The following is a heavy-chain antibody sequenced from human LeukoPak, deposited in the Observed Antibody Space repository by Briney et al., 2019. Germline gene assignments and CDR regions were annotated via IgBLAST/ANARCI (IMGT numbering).Heavy chain of an antibody. CDR2: IYYSGST. Sequence: SETLSLTCTVSGGSISSYYWSWIRQPPGKGLEWIGYIYYSGSTNYNPSLKSRVTISVDTSKNQFSLKLSSVTAADTAVYYCARVADYGDYALPYWGQGTLVTVSS. V-gene: IGHV4-59*01. D-gene: IGHD4-17*01. CDR3: ARVADYGDYALPY. J-gene: IGHJ4*02. CDR1: GGSISSYY.